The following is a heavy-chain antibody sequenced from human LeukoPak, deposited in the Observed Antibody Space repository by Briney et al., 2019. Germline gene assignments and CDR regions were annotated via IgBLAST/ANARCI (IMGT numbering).Heavy chain of an antibody. V-gene: IGHV3-21*01. J-gene: IGHJ6*03. D-gene: IGHD6-19*01. Sequence: GGSLRLSCAASGFTFSSYSINWVRQAPGKGLEWVSSMSSSSSYIYYADSVKGRFTISRDNAKNSLYLQMNSLRAEDTAVYYCARAWYALAVAGTAYYYYMDVWGKGTTVTVSS. CDR3: ARAWYALAVAGTAYYYYMDV. CDR2: MSSSSSYI. CDR1: GFTFSSYS.